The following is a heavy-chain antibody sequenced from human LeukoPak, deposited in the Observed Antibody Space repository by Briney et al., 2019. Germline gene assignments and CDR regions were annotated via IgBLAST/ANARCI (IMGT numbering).Heavy chain of an antibody. J-gene: IGHJ4*02. CDR3: ARSRPRKYCSGGSCYSNYFDY. CDR1: GFTFSDYY. V-gene: IGHV3-30*03. Sequence: PGGSLRLSCAASGFTFSDYYMSWIRQAPGKGLEWVAVISYDGSNKYYADSVKGRFTISRDNSKNTLYLQMNSLRAEDTAVYYCARSRPRKYCSGGSCYSNYFDYWGQGTLVTVSS. CDR2: ISYDGSNK. D-gene: IGHD2-15*01.